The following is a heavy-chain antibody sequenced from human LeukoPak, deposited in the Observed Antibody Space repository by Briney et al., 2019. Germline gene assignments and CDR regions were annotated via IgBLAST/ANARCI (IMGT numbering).Heavy chain of an antibody. J-gene: IGHJ5*02. CDR3: AKDYDILTGYSELNNWFDP. V-gene: IGHV3-30*18. CDR2: ISYDGSNK. D-gene: IGHD3-9*01. CDR1: GFTFSSYG. Sequence: GGSLRLSCAASGFTFSSYGMHWVRQAPGKGLEWVAVISYDGSNKYYADSVKGRFTISRDNSKNTLYLQMNSLRAEDTAVYYCAKDYDILTGYSELNNWFDPWGQGTLVTVSS.